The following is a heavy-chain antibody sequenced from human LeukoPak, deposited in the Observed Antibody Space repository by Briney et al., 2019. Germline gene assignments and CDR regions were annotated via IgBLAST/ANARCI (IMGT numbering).Heavy chain of an antibody. CDR2: IYYSGST. J-gene: IGHJ3*02. D-gene: IGHD2-2*01. V-gene: IGHV4-59*01. CDR1: GGSISSYY. CDR3: ARDGDCSSTSCYPPI. Sequence: SETLSLTCTVSGGSISSYYWSWIRQPPGKGLEWIGYIYYSGSTNYNPSLKSRVTISVDTSKNQFSLKLSSVTAADTAVYYYARDGDCSSTSCYPPIWGQGTMVTVSP.